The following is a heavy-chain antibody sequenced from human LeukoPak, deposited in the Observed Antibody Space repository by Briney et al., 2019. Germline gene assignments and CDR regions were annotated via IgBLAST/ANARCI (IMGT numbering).Heavy chain of an antibody. D-gene: IGHD2-2*01. CDR1: GGSFSGYY. Sequence: PSETLSLTCAVYGGSFSGYYWSWIRQPPGKGLEWIGEINHSGSTNYNPSLKSRVTLSVDTSNNRFSLKLTSVTAADTAVYYCARGSVLTGYASFDYWGQGALVTVSS. CDR2: INHSGST. J-gene: IGHJ4*02. V-gene: IGHV4-34*01. CDR3: ARGSVLTGYASFDY.